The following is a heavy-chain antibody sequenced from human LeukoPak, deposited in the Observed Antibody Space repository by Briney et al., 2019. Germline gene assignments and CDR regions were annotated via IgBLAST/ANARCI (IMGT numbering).Heavy chain of an antibody. CDR3: AKDGGEMATISPYGMDV. CDR1: GFTFSTYA. V-gene: IGHV3-30*04. CDR2: ISYDGRQN. D-gene: IGHD5-24*01. Sequence: PGGSLRLSCAASGFTFSTYAMNWVRQAPGKGLEWVAVISYDGRQNYYADSVKGRFTISRDNSKNTLHLQMNSLRAEDTAVYYCAKDGGEMATISPYGMDVWGQGTTVTVSS. J-gene: IGHJ6*02.